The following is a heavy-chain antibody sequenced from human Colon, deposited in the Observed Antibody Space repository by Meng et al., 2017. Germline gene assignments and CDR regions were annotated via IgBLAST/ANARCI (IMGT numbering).Heavy chain of an antibody. J-gene: IGHJ3*02. CDR2: ISYDGSNK. CDR3: ARGATAGGNAFDI. Sequence: GESLKISYAASGFTFSSYAMHWVRQAPGKGLEWVAVISYDGSNKYYADSVKGRFTISRDNSKNTLYLQMNSLRAEDTAVYYCARGATAGGNAFDIWGQGTMVTVSS. D-gene: IGHD3-16*01. CDR1: GFTFSSYA. V-gene: IGHV3-30*04.